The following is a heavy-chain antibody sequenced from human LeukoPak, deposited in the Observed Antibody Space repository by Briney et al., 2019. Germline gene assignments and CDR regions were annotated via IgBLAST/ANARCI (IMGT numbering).Heavy chain of an antibody. J-gene: IGHJ3*02. Sequence: GGSLRLSCAASGFXFSSYAIHWVRQAPGKGLEWVAVISYDGSNKYYADSVKGRFTISRDNCKNTLYLQMNSLRAEDTAVYYCARDGFSSGYPYDAFDIWGQGTMVTVSS. D-gene: IGHD3-22*01. V-gene: IGHV3-30-3*01. CDR1: GFXFSSYA. CDR3: ARDGFSSGYPYDAFDI. CDR2: ISYDGSNK.